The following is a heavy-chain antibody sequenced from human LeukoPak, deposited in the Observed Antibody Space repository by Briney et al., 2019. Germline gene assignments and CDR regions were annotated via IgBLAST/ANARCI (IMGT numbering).Heavy chain of an antibody. CDR1: YDFTSDYY. V-gene: IGHV4-38-2*02. CDR3: ARDRRPYYYGSGSFDT. D-gene: IGHD3-10*01. J-gene: IGHJ3*02. CDR2: IYYSGST. Sequence: PSETLSLTCTVSYDFTSDYYWSWLRQPPGKGLEWTGSIYYSGSTYYNPSLKSRVTISVDTSKNQFSLKLSSVTAADTAVYYCARDRRPYYYGSGSFDTWGQGTMVTVSS.